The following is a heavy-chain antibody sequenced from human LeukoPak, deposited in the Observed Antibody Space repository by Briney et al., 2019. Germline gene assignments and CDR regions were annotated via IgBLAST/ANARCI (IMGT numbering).Heavy chain of an antibody. D-gene: IGHD3-22*01. Sequence: SETLSLTCTVSGGSISSSSSYWSWIRQPPGKGLEWIGEINHSGSTNYNPSLKSRVTISVDTSKNQFSLKLSSVTAADTAVYYCARAHPLYYYDSSGFIDYWGQGTLVTVSS. V-gene: IGHV4-39*07. CDR2: INHSGST. CDR1: GGSISSSSSY. CDR3: ARAHPLYYYDSSGFIDY. J-gene: IGHJ4*02.